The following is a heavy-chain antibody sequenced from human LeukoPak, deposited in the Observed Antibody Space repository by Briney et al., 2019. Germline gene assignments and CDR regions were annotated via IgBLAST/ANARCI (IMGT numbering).Heavy chain of an antibody. D-gene: IGHD6-19*01. CDR2: INPNSGGT. Sequence: ASVKVSCKASGYTFTSYYMHWVRQAPGQGLEWMGWINPNSGGTNYAQKFQGRVTMTRDTSISTAYMELSRLRSDDTAVYYCARKKRGIAVAGTGSWFDPWGQGTLVTVSS. CDR3: ARKKRGIAVAGTGSWFDP. V-gene: IGHV1-2*02. J-gene: IGHJ5*02. CDR1: GYTFTSYY.